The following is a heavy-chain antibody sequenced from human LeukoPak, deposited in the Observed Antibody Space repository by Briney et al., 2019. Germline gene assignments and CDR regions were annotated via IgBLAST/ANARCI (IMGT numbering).Heavy chain of an antibody. CDR3: ARQLGYCSGGSCYDWFDP. CDR2: MNPNSGNT. CDR1: GYTFTSYD. D-gene: IGHD2-15*01. J-gene: IGHJ5*02. Sequence: GASVKVSCKASGYTFTSYDINWVRQATGQGLEWMGWMNPNSGNTGYAQKFQGRVTMTRNTSISTAYMELGSLRSEDTAVYYCARQLGYCSGGSCYDWFDPWGQGTLVTVSS. V-gene: IGHV1-8*01.